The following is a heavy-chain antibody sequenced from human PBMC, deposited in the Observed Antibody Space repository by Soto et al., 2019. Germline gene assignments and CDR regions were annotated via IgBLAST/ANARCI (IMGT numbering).Heavy chain of an antibody. CDR2: ISYDGSNK. V-gene: IGHV3-30*18. D-gene: IGHD6-6*01. J-gene: IGHJ4*02. CDR1: GFTFSSYG. CDR3: AKEQYGGYIAARGGLDY. Sequence: GGSLRLSCAASGFTFSSYGMHWVRQAPDKGLEWVAVISYDGSNKYYADSVKGRFTISRDNSKNTLYLQMNSLRAEDTAVYYCAKEQYGGYIAARGGLDYWGQGTLVTVSS.